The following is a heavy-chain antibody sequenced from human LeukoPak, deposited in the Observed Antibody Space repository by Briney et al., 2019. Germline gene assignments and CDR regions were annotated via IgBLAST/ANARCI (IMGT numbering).Heavy chain of an antibody. D-gene: IGHD3-9*01. V-gene: IGHV4-39*07. CDR2: INHSGST. J-gene: IGHJ5*02. Sequence: SETLSLTCTVSGGSISSSSYYWGWIRQPPGKGLEWIGEINHSGSTNYNPSLKSRVTISVDTSKNQFSLKLSSVTAADTAVYYCARREKHYDILTGYFWLAPFDPWGQGTLVTVSS. CDR3: ARREKHYDILTGYFWLAPFDP. CDR1: GGSISSSSYY.